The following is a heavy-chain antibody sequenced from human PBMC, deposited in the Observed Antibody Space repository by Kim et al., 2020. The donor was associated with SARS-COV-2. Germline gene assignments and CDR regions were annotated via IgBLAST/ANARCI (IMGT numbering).Heavy chain of an antibody. D-gene: IGHD3-16*01. J-gene: IGHJ5*02. CDR3: ARLRPLAGLPSDP. CDR1: GGSISIPSYC. CDR2: INYLGNT. Sequence: SETLSLTFRVSGGSISIPSYCWGWIRQPTGKGLYWIGSINYLGNTYYNPSLETRVTISIDTSKDSFSLNLKSATGADTADYYCARLRPLAGLPSDPWGQGTLVIVSS. V-gene: IGHV4-39*02.